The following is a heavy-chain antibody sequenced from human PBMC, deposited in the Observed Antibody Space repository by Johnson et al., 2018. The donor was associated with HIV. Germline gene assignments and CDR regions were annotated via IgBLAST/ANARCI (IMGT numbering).Heavy chain of an antibody. CDR1: GFTVSSNY. CDR2: ISYDGSNK. Sequence: QMQLVESGGGLVKPGGSLRLSCAASGFTVSSNYMTWIRQAPGKGLEWVAVISYDGSNKYYADYVKGRFTISRDNAKNSLYLQMNSLRAEDTALYYCATLTVRSRAFDLWGQGTLVTVSS. J-gene: IGHJ3*01. D-gene: IGHD4-17*01. CDR3: ATLTVRSRAFDL. V-gene: IGHV3-30-3*01.